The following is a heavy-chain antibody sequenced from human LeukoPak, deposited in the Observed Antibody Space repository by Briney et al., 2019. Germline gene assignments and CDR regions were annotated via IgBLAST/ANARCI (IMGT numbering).Heavy chain of an antibody. D-gene: IGHD5-12*01. CDR3: ARAKDHKLSYDERHYFHMDV. CDR1: GYTFTGYY. CDR2: INPNSGGT. Sequence: ASVKVSCKASGYTFTGYYMHWVRQAPGQGLEWMGWINPNSGGTNYAQKFQGRVTMTRDTSISTAYMELSRLRSDDTAVYYCARAKDHKLSYDERHYFHMDVWGRGTTVIVSS. V-gene: IGHV1-2*02. J-gene: IGHJ6*03.